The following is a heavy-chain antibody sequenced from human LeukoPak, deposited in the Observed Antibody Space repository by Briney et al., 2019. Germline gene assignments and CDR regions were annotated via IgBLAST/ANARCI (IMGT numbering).Heavy chain of an antibody. CDR2: IYYSGST. J-gene: IGHJ4*02. V-gene: IGHV4-59*01. CDR3: ARDYGGKFDY. CDR1: GGSISSYY. D-gene: IGHD4-23*01. Sequence: NPSETLSLTCTVSGGSISSYYWSWVRQPPGKGLEWIGYIYYSGSTKYNPSLKSRVTISVDMSRNHFSLKLSSVTAADTAVYYCARDYGGKFDYWGQGTLVTVSS.